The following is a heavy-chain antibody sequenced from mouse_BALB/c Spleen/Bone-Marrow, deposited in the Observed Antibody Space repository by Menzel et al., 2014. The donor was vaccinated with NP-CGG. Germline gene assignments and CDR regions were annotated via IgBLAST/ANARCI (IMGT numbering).Heavy chain of an antibody. J-gene: IGHJ4*01. CDR3: ARILLRSYAMDY. CDR2: ISYSGST. V-gene: IGHV3-8*02. Sequence: EVHLVESGPSLVKPSQTLSLTCSVTGDSITSGYWNWIRKFPGNKLEYMGYISYSGSTYYNPSLKSRISITRDTSKNQYYLQLNSVTTEDTATYYRARILLRSYAMDYWGQGTSVTVSS. D-gene: IGHD1-1*01. CDR1: GDSITSGY.